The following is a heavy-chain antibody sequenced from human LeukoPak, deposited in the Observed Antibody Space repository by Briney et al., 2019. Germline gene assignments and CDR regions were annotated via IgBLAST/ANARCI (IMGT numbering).Heavy chain of an antibody. CDR2: THYSGNT. D-gene: IGHD4-17*01. CDR1: GFTYSNAW. V-gene: IGHV4-4*02. J-gene: IGHJ5*01. Sequence: GSLRLSSAASGFTYSNAWMSWVRQPPGKGPEWIGTTHYSGNTYYNPSLKSRVTISLDTSKNQFSLRLNSVTAADTAVYYCAREGAYRTYGDYSPFDFWGQGTLVTVSS. CDR3: AREGAYRTYGDYSPFDF.